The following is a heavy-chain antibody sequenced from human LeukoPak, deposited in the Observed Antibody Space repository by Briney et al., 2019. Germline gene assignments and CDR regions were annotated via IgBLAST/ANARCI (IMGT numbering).Heavy chain of an antibody. J-gene: IGHJ3*02. Sequence: GGSLRLSCAASGFTFDDYAMHWVRQAPGKGLQWVSGIDWNSGSIGYADSVKGRFTISRDNAKNSLYLQMNSLRAEDTAVYYCARDWGYCSSTSCFHDAFDIWGQGTMVTVSS. CDR3: ARDWGYCSSTSCFHDAFDI. V-gene: IGHV3-9*01. CDR2: IDWNSGSI. CDR1: GFTFDDYA. D-gene: IGHD2-2*01.